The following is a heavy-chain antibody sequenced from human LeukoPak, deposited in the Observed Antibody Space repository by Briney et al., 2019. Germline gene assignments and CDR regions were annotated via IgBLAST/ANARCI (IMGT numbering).Heavy chain of an antibody. CDR3: ARGRVVMTQFDY. CDR1: GFTVSSNY. D-gene: IGHD3-22*01. Sequence: PGGSLRLSCAVSGFTVSSNYMSWVRQAPGMGLEWVSVIYSGGSTYYADSVKGRFTISRDNSKNTLYLQMNSLRAEDTAVYYCARGRVVMTQFDYWGQGTLVTVSS. J-gene: IGHJ4*02. V-gene: IGHV3-53*01. CDR2: IYSGGST.